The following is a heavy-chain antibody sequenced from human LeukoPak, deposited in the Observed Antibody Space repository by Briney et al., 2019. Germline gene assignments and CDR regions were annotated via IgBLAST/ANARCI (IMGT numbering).Heavy chain of an antibody. J-gene: IGHJ4*02. CDR3: AREYGIAAAVDY. D-gene: IGHD6-13*01. CDR2: IYSGGST. Sequence: QTGGSLRLSCAASGFTVSSNYMSWVRQAPGKGLEWVSVIYSGGSTYYADSVKGRFTISSDNSKNTLYLQMNSLRAEDTAVYYCAREYGIAAAVDYWGQGTLVTVSS. CDR1: GFTVSSNY. V-gene: IGHV3-53*01.